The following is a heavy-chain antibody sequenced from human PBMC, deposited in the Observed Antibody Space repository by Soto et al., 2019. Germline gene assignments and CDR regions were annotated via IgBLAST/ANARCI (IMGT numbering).Heavy chain of an antibody. D-gene: IGHD3-10*01. J-gene: IGHJ4*02. CDR2: ITGYNGHT. Sequence: QVQLVQSGAEVKTPGASVKVSCRASGYSFTSYGVSWVRQAPGQGLEWLGWITGYNGHTNYQQKLQGRITLTTDTSTSTAFMELRTLRSDDTAMYYCARYKGGYMSLFPNDYWGQGTLVTDSS. CDR3: ARYKGGYMSLFPNDY. V-gene: IGHV1-18*01. CDR1: GYSFTSYG.